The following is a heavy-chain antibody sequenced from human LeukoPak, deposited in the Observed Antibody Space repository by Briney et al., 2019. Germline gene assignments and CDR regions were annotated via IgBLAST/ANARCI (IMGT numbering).Heavy chain of an antibody. V-gene: IGHV3-49*04. Sequence: PGGSLRLPCTASGFTFGDYAMSWVRQAPGKGLEWVGFIRSKAYGGTTEYAASVKGRFTISRDDSKSIAYLQMNSLKTEDTAVYYCTTPGGYCSSTSCYRGFDYWGQGTLVTVSS. J-gene: IGHJ4*02. CDR3: TTPGGYCSSTSCYRGFDY. CDR2: IRSKAYGGTT. CDR1: GFTFGDYA. D-gene: IGHD2-2*02.